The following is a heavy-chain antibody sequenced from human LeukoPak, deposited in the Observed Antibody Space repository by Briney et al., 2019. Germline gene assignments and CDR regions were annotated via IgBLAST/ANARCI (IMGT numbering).Heavy chain of an antibody. V-gene: IGHV4-34*01. Sequence: SETLSLTCAVYGGSFSGYYWSWIRQPPGKGLEWIEEINHSGSTNYNPSLKSRVTISVDTSKNQFSLKLSSVTAADTAVYYCARGKFNYYGSGSYEYWGQGTLVTVSS. D-gene: IGHD3-10*01. CDR2: INHSGST. CDR3: ARGKFNYYGSGSYEY. J-gene: IGHJ4*02. CDR1: GGSFSGYY.